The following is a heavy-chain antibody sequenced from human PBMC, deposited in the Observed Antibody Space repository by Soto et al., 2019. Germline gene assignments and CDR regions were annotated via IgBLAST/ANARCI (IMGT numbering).Heavy chain of an antibody. CDR1: GYSFASYW. CDR3: ARQGSSSSISWFDP. D-gene: IGHD6-6*01. Sequence: RKISCKTSGYSFASYWIGWVRQVPGKGLEWMGIIYPGDSDTRYNPSLEGQVTISADKSISTVFLQWSSLKASDTAIYYCARQGSSSSISWFDPWGQGXLVTVYS. J-gene: IGHJ5*02. V-gene: IGHV5-51*01. CDR2: IYPGDSDT.